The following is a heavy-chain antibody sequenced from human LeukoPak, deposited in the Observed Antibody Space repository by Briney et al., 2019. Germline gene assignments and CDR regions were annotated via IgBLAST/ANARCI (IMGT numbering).Heavy chain of an antibody. CDR2: IYSGGST. CDR3: ASAAAASWSYFDY. CDR1: GFTVSGKY. V-gene: IGHV3-53*01. J-gene: IGHJ4*02. Sequence: GGSLRLSCAASGFTVSGKYMRWVRQAPGKGLECVAVIYSGGSTYYADSGKGRFTISRDNSKTTRSLQMNSLRAEDTAVYYCASAAAASWSYFDYWGQGTLVTVSS. D-gene: IGHD2-8*01.